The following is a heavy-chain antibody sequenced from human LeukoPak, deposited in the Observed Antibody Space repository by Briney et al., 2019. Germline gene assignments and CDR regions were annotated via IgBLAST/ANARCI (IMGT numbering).Heavy chain of an antibody. V-gene: IGHV3-30*18. CDR3: AKDSSSFAPYYFDY. J-gene: IGHJ4*02. D-gene: IGHD6-6*01. CDR2: ISYDGGNK. CDR1: GFTFSSYG. Sequence: QPGRSLRLSCAASGFTFSSYGMHWVRQAPGKGLEWVAVISYDGGNKYYADSVKGRFTISRDNSKNTLYLQMNSLRAEDTAVYYCAKDSSSFAPYYFDYWGQGTLVTVSS.